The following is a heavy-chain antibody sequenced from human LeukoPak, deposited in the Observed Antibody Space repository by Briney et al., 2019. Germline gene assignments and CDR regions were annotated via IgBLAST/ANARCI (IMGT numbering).Heavy chain of an antibody. Sequence: GGSLRLSCAASGLTFSNAWMSWVRQAPGKGLEWVANIKQDGSEKYYVDSVKGRFTISGDDAKNSLYLQMNSLRAEDTAVYYCARGLLRYGETYFDYWGQGTLVTVSS. V-gene: IGHV3-7*01. CDR2: IKQDGSEK. CDR1: GLTFSNAW. D-gene: IGHD4/OR15-4a*01. CDR3: ARGLLRYGETYFDY. J-gene: IGHJ4*02.